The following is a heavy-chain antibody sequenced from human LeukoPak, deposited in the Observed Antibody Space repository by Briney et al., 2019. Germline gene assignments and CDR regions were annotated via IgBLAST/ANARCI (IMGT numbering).Heavy chain of an antibody. CDR3: ARENTIFGTGGLGY. CDR2: INPNSGGT. D-gene: IGHD3-3*01. CDR1: GYTFTGYY. Sequence: ASVKVSCKASGYTFTGYYMHWVRQAPGQGLEWMGWINPNSGGTNYAQRFQGRVSMTRDTSISTAYMELSRLRSDDTAVYYCARENTIFGTGGLGYWGQGTLVTVSS. V-gene: IGHV1-2*02. J-gene: IGHJ4*02.